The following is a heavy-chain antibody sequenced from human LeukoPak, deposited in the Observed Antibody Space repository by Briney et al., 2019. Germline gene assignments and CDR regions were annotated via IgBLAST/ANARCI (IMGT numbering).Heavy chain of an antibody. V-gene: IGHV3-48*03. CDR3: ARGARTTSVFDI. Sequence: GGSLRLSCAASGFTFSTYEMNWVRQAPEKGLEWVSYISSSGSIIYYADSMKGRFTISRDNAKSSLYLQMNVLRAADTAVYFCARGARTTSVFDIWGQGTMVTVSS. CDR2: ISSSGSII. D-gene: IGHD2/OR15-2a*01. CDR1: GFTFSTYE. J-gene: IGHJ3*02.